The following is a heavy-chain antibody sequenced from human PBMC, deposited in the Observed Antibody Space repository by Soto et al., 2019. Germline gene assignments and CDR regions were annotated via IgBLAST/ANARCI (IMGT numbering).Heavy chain of an antibody. CDR1: GGSLSGYY. V-gene: IGHV4-34*01. CDR2: INHSGNT. D-gene: IGHD2-15*01. CDR3: ARVKVVGYVLDV. Sequence: PSETLSLTCAVFGGSLSGYYWSWIRQPPGKGLEWIGEINHSGNTNYSPSRQSRVIISVDTSKNQFSLRLSSVTAADTAVYYCARVKVVGYVLDVWGQGTTVTVSS. J-gene: IGHJ6*02.